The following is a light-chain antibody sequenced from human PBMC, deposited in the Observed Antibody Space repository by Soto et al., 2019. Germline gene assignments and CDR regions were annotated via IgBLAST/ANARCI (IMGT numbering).Light chain of an antibody. V-gene: IGLV1-51*01. CDR1: SSNIGHNY. Sequence: QSVLTQPPSVSAAPGQKVTISCSGRSSNIGHNYVSWYQHLPGTAPKLLIYDNNNRPSGIPDRISGSKSGTSATLGITGLQTGDEADYYCATWDNSLSAAVFGPGTKLTVL. CDR3: ATWDNSLSAAV. J-gene: IGLJ1*01. CDR2: DNN.